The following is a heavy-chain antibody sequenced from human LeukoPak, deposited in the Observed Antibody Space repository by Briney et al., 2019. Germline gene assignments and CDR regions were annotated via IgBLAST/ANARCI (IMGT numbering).Heavy chain of an antibody. CDR3: AREGGFYRPLDY. Sequence: PSETLSLTCTVSGGSISSSTYYWGWIRQPPGKGLEWIGSIYYSGSSYYNPSLNSRVTISVDKSKNQFSLKLTSVTAADTAVYYCAREGGFYRPLDYSGQGTLVTVSS. V-gene: IGHV4-39*07. CDR2: IYYSGSS. D-gene: IGHD3-3*01. CDR1: GGSISSSTYY. J-gene: IGHJ4*02.